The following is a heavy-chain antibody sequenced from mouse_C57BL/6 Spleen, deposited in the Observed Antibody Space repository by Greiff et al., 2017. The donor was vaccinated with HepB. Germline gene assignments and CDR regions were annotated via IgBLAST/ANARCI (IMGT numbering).Heavy chain of an antibody. D-gene: IGHD4-1*01. J-gene: IGHJ2*01. CDR1: GYAFSSSW. CDR2: IYPGDGDT. V-gene: IGHV1-82*01. CDR3: ARWDYFFDY. Sequence: VQLQESGPELVKPGASVKISCKASGYAFSSSWMNWVKQRPGKGLEWIGRIYPGDGDTNYNGKFKGKATLTADKSSSTAYMQLSSLTSEDSAVYFCARWDYFFDYWGQGTTLTVSS.